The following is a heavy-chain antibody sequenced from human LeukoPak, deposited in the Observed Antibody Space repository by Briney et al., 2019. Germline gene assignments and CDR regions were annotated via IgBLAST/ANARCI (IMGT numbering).Heavy chain of an antibody. CDR2: ITYSGGNK. CDR1: GFTFRSYG. CDR3: AKDLGGSATTV. D-gene: IGHD2-2*01. V-gene: IGHV3-30*18. Sequence: GGSLRLSCAASGFTFRSYGMHWVRQAPGKGLEWVAGITYSGGNKYYADSVKGRFTISRDNAKNSLFLQMNSLRVEDTALYYCAKDLGGSATTVWGQGTLVTVSS. J-gene: IGHJ4*02.